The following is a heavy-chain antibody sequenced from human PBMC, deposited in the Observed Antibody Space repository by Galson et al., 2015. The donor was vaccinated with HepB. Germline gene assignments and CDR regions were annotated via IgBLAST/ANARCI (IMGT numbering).Heavy chain of an antibody. V-gene: IGHV3-48*01. Sequence: SLRLSCAASGFTFSSYSMNWVRQAPGKGLEWVSYIGSSSSTIYYADSVKGRFTISRDNAKNSLYLQMNSLRAEDTAVYYCARNQRHYGGNSDYYYGMDVWGQGTTVTVSS. CDR2: IGSSSSTI. CDR1: GFTFSSYS. D-gene: IGHD4-23*01. J-gene: IGHJ6*02. CDR3: ARNQRHYGGNSDYYYGMDV.